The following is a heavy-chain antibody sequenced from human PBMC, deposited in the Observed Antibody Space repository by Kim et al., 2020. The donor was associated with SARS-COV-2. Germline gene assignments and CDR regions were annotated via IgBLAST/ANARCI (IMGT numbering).Heavy chain of an antibody. CDR3: AKVLASYLDAFDI. V-gene: IGHV3-9*01. Sequence: GGSLRLSCAASGFTFDDYAMHWVRQAPGKGLEWVSGISWNSGSIGYADSVKGRFTISRDNAKNSLYLQMNSLRAEDTALYYCAKVLASYLDAFDIWGQGTMVTVSS. D-gene: IGHD1-26*01. CDR1: GFTFDDYA. J-gene: IGHJ3*02. CDR2: ISWNSGSI.